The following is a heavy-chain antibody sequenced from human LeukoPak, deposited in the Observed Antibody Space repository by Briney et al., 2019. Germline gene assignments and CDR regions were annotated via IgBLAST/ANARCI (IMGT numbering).Heavy chain of an antibody. D-gene: IGHD3-22*01. CDR1: GYTLTELS. J-gene: IGHJ5*02. Sequence: GASVKVSCKVSGYTLTELSMHWVRQAPGKGLEWMGGFDPEDGETIYAQKFQGRVTMTEDTSTDTAYMELSSLRSEDTAVYYCATVGYYDSSGYYYFDPWGQGTLVTVSS. V-gene: IGHV1-24*01. CDR2: FDPEDGET. CDR3: ATVGYYDSSGYYYFDP.